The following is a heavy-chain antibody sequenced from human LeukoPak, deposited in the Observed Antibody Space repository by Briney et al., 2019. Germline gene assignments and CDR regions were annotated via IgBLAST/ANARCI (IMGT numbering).Heavy chain of an antibody. CDR3: ARAYGSGSYFDY. D-gene: IGHD3-10*01. CDR2: IYYSGST. CDR1: GGSISSSSYY. V-gene: IGHV4-39*07. J-gene: IGHJ4*02. Sequence: SETLSLTCTVSGGSISSSSYYWGWIRQPPGKGLEWIGSIYYSGSTYYNPSLKSRVTISVDTSKDQFSLKLSSVTAADTAVYYCARAYGSGSYFDYWGQGTLVTVSS.